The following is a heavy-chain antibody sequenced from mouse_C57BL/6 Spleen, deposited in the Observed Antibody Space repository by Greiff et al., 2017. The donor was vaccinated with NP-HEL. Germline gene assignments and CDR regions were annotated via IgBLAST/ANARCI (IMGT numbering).Heavy chain of an antibody. CDR1: GYTFTSYW. V-gene: IGHV1-59*01. CDR2: IDPSDSYT. CDR3: ARSGYDYDQYYFDY. Sequence: QVHVKQPGAELVRPGTSVKLSCKASGYTFTSYWMHWVKQRPGQGLEWIGVIDPSDSYTNYNQKFKGKATLTVDTSSSTAYMQLSSLTSEDSAVYYCARSGYDYDQYYFDYWGQGTTLTVSS. D-gene: IGHD2-4*01. J-gene: IGHJ2*01.